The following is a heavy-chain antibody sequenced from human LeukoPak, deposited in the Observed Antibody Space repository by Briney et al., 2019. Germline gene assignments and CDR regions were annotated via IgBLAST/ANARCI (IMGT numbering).Heavy chain of an antibody. V-gene: IGHV3-20*04. CDR2: INWSGGST. D-gene: IGHD2-2*01. Sequence: GSLRLSCTASGFAFDAHGMSGVRQVPGKGLEWVSGINWSGGSTGYADPLRGRFTISRDNAKNSLYLQMDSLRPEDTALYYCARAPITSPFYFDYWGQGTLVTVSS. CDR1: GFAFDAHG. J-gene: IGHJ4*02. CDR3: ARAPITSPFYFDY.